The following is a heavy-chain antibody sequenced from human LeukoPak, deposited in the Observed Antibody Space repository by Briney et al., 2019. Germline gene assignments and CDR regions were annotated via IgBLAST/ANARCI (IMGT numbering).Heavy chain of an antibody. V-gene: IGHV3-48*01. Sequence: GGSLRLSCAASGFTFSSYEMHWVRQAPGKGLEWVSYISRSSSTIYYADSVKGRFTISRDNAKNSLYLQMNSLRAEDTAVYYCARDVSSSWYFAFDIWGQGTMVTVSS. CDR2: ISRSSSTI. CDR1: GFTFSSYE. D-gene: IGHD6-13*01. CDR3: ARDVSSSWYFAFDI. J-gene: IGHJ3*02.